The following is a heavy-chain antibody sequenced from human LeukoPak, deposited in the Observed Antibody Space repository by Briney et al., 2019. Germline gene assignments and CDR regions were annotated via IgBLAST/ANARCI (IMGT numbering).Heavy chain of an antibody. CDR3: ARGRAREGAMVKLPRSYYYYYMDV. Sequence: SQTLSLTCIVSGGSISSGDYYWSWIRQPPGKGLEWIGYIYYSGSAYYNPSLKSRVTISVDTSKNQFSLKLSSVTAADTAVYYCARGRAREGAMVKLPRSYYYYYMDVWGKGTTVTVSS. J-gene: IGHJ6*03. CDR1: GGSISSGDYY. D-gene: IGHD5-18*01. V-gene: IGHV4-30-4*08. CDR2: IYYSGSA.